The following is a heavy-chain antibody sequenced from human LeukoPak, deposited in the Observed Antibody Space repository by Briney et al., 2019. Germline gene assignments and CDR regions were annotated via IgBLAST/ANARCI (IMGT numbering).Heavy chain of an antibody. J-gene: IGHJ4*02. V-gene: IGHV4-61*02. D-gene: IGHD3-3*01. CDR3: ARVSRFWSGPFIDF. CDR2: IYNSGIT. CDR1: GASISSNSYF. Sequence: SQTLSPTCTVSGASISSNSYFWSWIRQPAGKGLEWMGRIYNSGITNYNPSLQSRLTISLDTSKNQFSLNLTSVTAADTAVYYCARVSRFWSGPFIDFWGQGTLVTVSS.